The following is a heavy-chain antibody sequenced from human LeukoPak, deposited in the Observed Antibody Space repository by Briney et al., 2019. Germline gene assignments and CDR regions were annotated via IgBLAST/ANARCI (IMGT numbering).Heavy chain of an antibody. Sequence: PSETLSLTCTVSGGSISSYYWSWIRQPPGKGLEWIGYIYYSGSTNYNPSLKSRVTISVDTSKNQFSLKLSSVTAAATAVYYCARPYSSNWYDAFHSWGQGTMVTVSS. CDR1: GGSISSYY. D-gene: IGHD6-13*01. V-gene: IGHV4-59*01. CDR2: IYYSGST. CDR3: ARPYSSNWYDAFHS. J-gene: IGHJ3*01.